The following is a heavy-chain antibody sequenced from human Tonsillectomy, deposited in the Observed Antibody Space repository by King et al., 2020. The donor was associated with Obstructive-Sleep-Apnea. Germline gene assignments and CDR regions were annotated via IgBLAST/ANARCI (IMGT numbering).Heavy chain of an antibody. CDR3: ARVRIQLWYSMDV. CDR2: IWYDGSNK. D-gene: IGHD5-18*01. J-gene: IGHJ6*02. CDR1: GFTFSSYG. Sequence: VQLVESGGGVVQPGRSLRLSCAASGFTFSSYGMHWVRQAPGKGLEWVAVIWYDGSNKYYADSVKGRFTISRDNSKNTPYLQMNSLRAEDTAVYYCARVRIQLWYSMDVWGQGTTVTVSS. V-gene: IGHV3-33*01.